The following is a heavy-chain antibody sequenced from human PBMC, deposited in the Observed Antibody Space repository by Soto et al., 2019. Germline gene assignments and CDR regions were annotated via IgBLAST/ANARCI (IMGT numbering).Heavy chain of an antibody. CDR1: GFTVSSNY. V-gene: IGHV3-53*04. CDR2: IYSGGST. D-gene: IGHD6-6*01. CDR3: ARLSNYYYYSMDV. J-gene: IGHJ6*03. Sequence: PGGSLRLSCAASGFTVSSNYMSWVRQAPGKGLEWVSVIYSGGSTYYADSVKGRFTISRHNSKNTLYLQMNSLRAEDTAVYYCARLSNYYYYSMDVWGKGTTVTVSS.